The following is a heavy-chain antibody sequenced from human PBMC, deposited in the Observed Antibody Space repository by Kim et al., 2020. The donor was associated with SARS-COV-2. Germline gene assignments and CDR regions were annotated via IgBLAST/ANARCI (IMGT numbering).Heavy chain of an antibody. Sequence: GGSLRLSCVASGFTFRNYWMSWVRQAPGKGLEWVANINHGGNEKYYVDSVKGRFTISRDNAENSLYLQMNSLRAEDTAVYYCARDSAASDYWGQGTLVTVSS. CDR3: ARDSAASDY. CDR2: INHGGNEK. D-gene: IGHD2-2*01. J-gene: IGHJ4*02. V-gene: IGHV3-7*01. CDR1: GFTFRNYW.